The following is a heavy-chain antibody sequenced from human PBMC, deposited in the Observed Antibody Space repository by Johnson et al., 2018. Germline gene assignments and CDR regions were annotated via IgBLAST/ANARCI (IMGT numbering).Heavy chain of an antibody. D-gene: IGHD5-24*01. Sequence: QVQLVQSGGGVVQPGRSLRLSCAASGFTFSSYGMHWVRQAPGKGLEWVAVIWYDGSNKYYADSVKGRFTISRDNPKNTVYLQMNSLRAEDTAVYYWARVGRWLKSGDAFDIWGQGTMVTVSS. CDR2: IWYDGSNK. J-gene: IGHJ3*02. CDR1: GFTFSSYG. V-gene: IGHV3-33*01. CDR3: ARVGRWLKSGDAFDI.